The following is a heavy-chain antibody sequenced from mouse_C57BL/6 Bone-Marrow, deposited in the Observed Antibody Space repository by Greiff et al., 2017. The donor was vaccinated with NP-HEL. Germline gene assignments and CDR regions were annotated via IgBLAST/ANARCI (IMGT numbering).Heavy chain of an antibody. Sequence: QVQLQQPGAELVRPGSSVKLSCKASGYTFTSYWMDWVKQRPGQGLEWIGNIYPSDSETHYNQKFKDKATLTVDKSSSTAYMQLSSLTSEDSAVYYCARGGSWLRRPLFFDYWGQGTTLTVSS. CDR3: ARGGSWLRRPLFFDY. CDR2: IYPSDSET. J-gene: IGHJ2*01. D-gene: IGHD2-2*01. CDR1: GYTFTSYW. V-gene: IGHV1-61*01.